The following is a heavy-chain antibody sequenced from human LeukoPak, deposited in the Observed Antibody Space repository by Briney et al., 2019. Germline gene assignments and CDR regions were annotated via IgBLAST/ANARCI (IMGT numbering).Heavy chain of an antibody. CDR1: GGSISSSSYY. Sequence: KPSETLSLTCTVSGGSISSSSYYWGWIRQPPGKGLEWIGSIYYSGSTYYNPSLKSRVTISVDTSKNQFSLKLSSVTAADTAVYYCARTDPGIAAAGTFDYWGQGTLVTVSS. D-gene: IGHD6-13*01. CDR2: IYYSGST. CDR3: ARTDPGIAAAGTFDY. V-gene: IGHV4-39*07. J-gene: IGHJ4*02.